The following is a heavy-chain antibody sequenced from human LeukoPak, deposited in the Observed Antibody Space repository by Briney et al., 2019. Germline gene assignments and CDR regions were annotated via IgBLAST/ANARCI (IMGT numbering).Heavy chain of an antibody. D-gene: IGHD1-26*01. Sequence: GGSLRLSCAASGFTFSNAWMNWVRRAPGKGLEWVGRIKSKTNGGTTDYAAPVKGRFTISRDDSKNTLFLQMNRLKIEDTAVYYCTTKGEVGVTTLDYWGQGTLVTVSS. V-gene: IGHV3-15*01. J-gene: IGHJ4*02. CDR2: IKSKTNGGTT. CDR1: GFTFSNAW. CDR3: TTKGEVGVTTLDY.